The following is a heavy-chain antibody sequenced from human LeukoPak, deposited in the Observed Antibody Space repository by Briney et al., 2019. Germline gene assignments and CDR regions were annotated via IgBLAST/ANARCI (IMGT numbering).Heavy chain of an antibody. CDR1: GGSISSSSYY. CDR3: ASCITIFGVVII. D-gene: IGHD3-3*01. J-gene: IGHJ4*02. Sequence: SETLSLTCTVSGGSISSSSYYWGWIRQPPGKGLEWIGSIYYRGSTYYNPSLKSRVTISVDTSKNQFSLKLSSVTAADTAVYYCASCITIFGVVIIWGQGTLVTVSS. V-gene: IGHV4-39*01. CDR2: IYYRGST.